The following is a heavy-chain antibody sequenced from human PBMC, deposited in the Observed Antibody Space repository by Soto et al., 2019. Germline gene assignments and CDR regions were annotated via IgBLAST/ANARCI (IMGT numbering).Heavy chain of an antibody. CDR2: ISDSGSDT. CDR3: GKTTYSRSWYF. J-gene: IGHJ4*02. V-gene: IGHV3-23*01. Sequence: EVQLLESGGGLGQPGGSLRLSCAGSRFTFNNFHMTWVRHVPGKGLEWVSSISDSGSDTFYADSVRGRFAISRDNSKSPLYLQMNSLRVDDTAIYYCGKTTYSRSWYFWGQGTLVTVSS. CDR1: RFTFNNFH. D-gene: IGHD6-13*01.